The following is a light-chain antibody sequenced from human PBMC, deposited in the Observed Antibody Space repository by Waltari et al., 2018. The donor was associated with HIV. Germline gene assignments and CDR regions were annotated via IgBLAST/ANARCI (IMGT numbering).Light chain of an antibody. Sequence: SYELTQPSSVSVSPGQTARITCSGDVLAKKYARWFQQKPGQAPVLVIYKDSERPSGIPERFSGSSSGTTVTVTISGAQVEDEAHYYCYSAADNDLRVFGGGTKLTVL. V-gene: IGLV3-27*01. CDR2: KDS. CDR1: VLAKKY. J-gene: IGLJ3*02. CDR3: YSAADNDLRV.